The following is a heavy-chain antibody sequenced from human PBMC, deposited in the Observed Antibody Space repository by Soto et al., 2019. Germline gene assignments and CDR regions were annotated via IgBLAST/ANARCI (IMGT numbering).Heavy chain of an antibody. CDR2: IYYSGST. V-gene: IGHV4-30-4*01. CDR1: GGSIISGDYY. D-gene: IGHD6-19*01. J-gene: IGHJ5*02. Sequence: SETLSLTCTVSGGSIISGDYYWSWIRQPPGKGLEWIGYIYYSGSTYYNTSLKSRVTKSVDTSKNQFSLKLSSVTAADTAVYYCARDRIAVAGRSLDPWGQGTLVTVSS. CDR3: ARDRIAVAGRSLDP.